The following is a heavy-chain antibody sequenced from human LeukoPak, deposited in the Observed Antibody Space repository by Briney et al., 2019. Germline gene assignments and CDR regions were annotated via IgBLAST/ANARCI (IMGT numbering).Heavy chain of an antibody. Sequence: PGRSLRLSCAASGFTFSSFPMHWVRQAPGKGLEWVAVISYDGSNKYYADSVKGRFTISRDNAKNSLYLQMNSLRAEDTAVYYCAREAYSSSWSYFDYWGQGTLVTVSS. J-gene: IGHJ4*02. D-gene: IGHD6-13*01. V-gene: IGHV3-30*04. CDR3: AREAYSSSWSYFDY. CDR1: GFTFSSFP. CDR2: ISYDGSNK.